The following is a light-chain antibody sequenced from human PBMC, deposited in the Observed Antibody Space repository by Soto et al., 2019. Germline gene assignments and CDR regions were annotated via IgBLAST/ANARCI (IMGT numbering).Light chain of an antibody. Sequence: EILLTQSPGTLSLSPGERATLSCRASQSVRNSSLAWYQQKPGQAPRLLLHGASGRATGIPARFSGSGSGTDFKLTISRLEPEEFAVYYCLQYGSSPYTVGQGTELE. CDR1: QSVRNSS. CDR3: LQYGSSPYT. CDR2: GAS. J-gene: IGKJ2*01. V-gene: IGKV3-20*01.